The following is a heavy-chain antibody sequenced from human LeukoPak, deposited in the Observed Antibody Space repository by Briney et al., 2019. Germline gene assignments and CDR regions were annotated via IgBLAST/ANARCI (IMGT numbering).Heavy chain of an antibody. CDR1: GFTFSSYG. J-gene: IGHJ5*02. CDR3: ARDPSGSWDGWFDP. D-gene: IGHD6-13*01. Sequence: PGGSLRLSCAASGFTFSSYGMHWVRQAPGKGLEWVAVISYDGSNKYYADSVKGRFTISRDNSKNTLYLQMNSLRAEDTAVYYCARDPSGSWDGWFDPWGQGTLVTVSS. CDR2: ISYDGSNK. V-gene: IGHV3-30*03.